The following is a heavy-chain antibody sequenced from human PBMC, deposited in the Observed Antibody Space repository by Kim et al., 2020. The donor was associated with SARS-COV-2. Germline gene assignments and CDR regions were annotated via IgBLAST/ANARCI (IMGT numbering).Heavy chain of an antibody. CDR1: GFTFDDYA. CDR2: ISGDGGST. D-gene: IGHD3-9*01. J-gene: IGHJ6*02. Sequence: GGSLRLSCAASGFTFDDYAMHWVRQAPGKVLEWVSLISGDGGSTYYADSVKGRFTISRDNSKNSLYLQMNSLRIEDTALYYCAKDLTGYYIHFYYYYGMDVWGQGTTVTVSS. CDR3: AKDLTGYYIHFYYYYGMDV. V-gene: IGHV3-43*02.